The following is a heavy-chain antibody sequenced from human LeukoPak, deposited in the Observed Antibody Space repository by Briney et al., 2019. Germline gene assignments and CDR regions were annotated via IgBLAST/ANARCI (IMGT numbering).Heavy chain of an antibody. CDR2: INTGNGNT. V-gene: IGHV1-3*04. CDR1: GYIFTTYA. D-gene: IGHD1/OR15-1a*01. CDR3: ARRYDGGEHAIHY. Sequence: ASVKVSCKASGYIFTTYAMHWVRQAPGQRPEWMGWINTGNGNTKYSEKFQGRVTIARDTSASTVYLDLSSLRSEDTAVYYCARRYDGGEHAIHYLGQGTLVTVSS. J-gene: IGHJ4*02.